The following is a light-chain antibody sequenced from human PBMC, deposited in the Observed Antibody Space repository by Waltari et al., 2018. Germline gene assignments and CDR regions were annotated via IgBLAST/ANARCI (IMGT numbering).Light chain of an antibody. J-gene: IGLJ2*01. CDR1: SLRRYS. V-gene: IGLV3-19*01. CDR3: LSRDISSTRF. Sequence: SSELTQDPTVSVALGQTVRITCQGDSLRRYSASWYQQRPGQAPVLVFYGPDNRPSGIPDRFSGSTSGDTATLTITGTQAEDEADYYCLSRDISSTRFFGGGTRLTV. CDR2: GPD.